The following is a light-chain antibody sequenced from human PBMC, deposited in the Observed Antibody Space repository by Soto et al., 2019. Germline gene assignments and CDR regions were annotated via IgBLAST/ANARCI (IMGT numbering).Light chain of an antibody. J-gene: IGLJ2*01. V-gene: IGLV2-14*01. Sequence: QSALTQPASVSGSLGQSITISCTGTSSDVGEYNYVSWYQQHPGIAPKLMIYEVRNRPSGVSNRFSGSKSGNTASLTISGLQAEDEADYYCSSYSSTTTLFGGGTKVTVL. CDR3: SSYSSTTTL. CDR1: SSDVGEYNY. CDR2: EVR.